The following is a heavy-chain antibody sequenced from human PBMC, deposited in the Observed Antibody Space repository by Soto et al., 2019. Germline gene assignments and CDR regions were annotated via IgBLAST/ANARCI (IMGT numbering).Heavy chain of an antibody. V-gene: IGHV3-7*01. CDR2: IKHDGSED. CDR1: GFTFSTYW. Sequence: PGGSLRLSCAASGFTFSTYWMNWVRQAPGKGLEWVANIKHDGSEDHYVDSVKGRFTISRDNAKNSLYLQMNSLRAEDTAVYYCAREGSGWYPDYWGQGTLVTVSS. CDR3: AREGSGWYPDY. J-gene: IGHJ4*02. D-gene: IGHD6-19*01.